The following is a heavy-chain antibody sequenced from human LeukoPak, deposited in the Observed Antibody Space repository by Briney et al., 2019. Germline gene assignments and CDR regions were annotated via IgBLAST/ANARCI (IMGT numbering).Heavy chain of an antibody. Sequence: GGSLRLSCAASGFTFNNYGMHGVRQAPGKGLEGVAFIRYDGSNKYYADSVKGRFTISRDSYKNTLYLQMNSLRAEDTAVYYCAKADIVVVPAAIPEYFQHWGQGTLVTVSS. CDR3: AKADIVVVPAAIPEYFQH. CDR2: IRYDGSNK. D-gene: IGHD2-2*02. J-gene: IGHJ1*01. CDR1: GFTFNNYG. V-gene: IGHV3-30*02.